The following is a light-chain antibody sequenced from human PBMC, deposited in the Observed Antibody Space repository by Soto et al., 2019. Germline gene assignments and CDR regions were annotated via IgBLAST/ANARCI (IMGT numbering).Light chain of an antibody. J-gene: IGKJ1*01. Sequence: EIVFTQSPGTLSLSPGERATLSYRASQSVSNNYLAWYQQKPGQAPRLLIYGASNRATGIPDRFSGSGSGTDFTLTISRLEPEDFAVYYCQQYNDWPLTFGQGTKVDIK. CDR3: QQYNDWPLT. V-gene: IGKV3-20*01. CDR1: QSVSNNY. CDR2: GAS.